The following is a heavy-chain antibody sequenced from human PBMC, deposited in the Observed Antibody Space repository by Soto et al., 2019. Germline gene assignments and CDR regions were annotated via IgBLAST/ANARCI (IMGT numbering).Heavy chain of an antibody. CDR3: ARDPLYYYYYMDV. Sequence: EVQLVESGGGLVQPGGSLRLSCAASGFTFSSYWMSWVRQAPGKGLEWVANIKPDGSEKYYVDSVKGRVTISRDNAKNALYLQMNSLRAEDTAVYYCARDPLYYYYYMDVWGKGTTVTVSS. V-gene: IGHV3-7*01. CDR2: IKPDGSEK. CDR1: GFTFSSYW. J-gene: IGHJ6*03.